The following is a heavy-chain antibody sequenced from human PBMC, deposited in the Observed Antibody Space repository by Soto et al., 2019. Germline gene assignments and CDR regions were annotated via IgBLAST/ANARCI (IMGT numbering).Heavy chain of an antibody. V-gene: IGHV3-7*01. CDR2: IKDDGSEK. D-gene: IGHD2-2*01. CDR3: AHYCISTRCYGPVFEH. CDR1: GSIFSSSW. Sequence: GGSLRLSCAASGSIFSSSWMAWVRQAPGKGLEWVASIKDDGSEKYYLDSVKGRFTISRDNAKKSLFLQISSLRAEDTAVYYCAHYCISTRCYGPVFEHWGQGTPVTVSS. J-gene: IGHJ4*02.